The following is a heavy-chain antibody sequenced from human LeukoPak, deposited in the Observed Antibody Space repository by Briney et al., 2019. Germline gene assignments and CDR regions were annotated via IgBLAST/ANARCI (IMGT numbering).Heavy chain of an antibody. CDR1: GFTFSSYG. CDR3: VVLHYYYSYMDV. J-gene: IGHJ6*03. CDR2: IKQDGSEK. V-gene: IGHV3-7*01. D-gene: IGHD2-15*01. Sequence: QSGGSLRLSCAASGFTFSSYGMSWVRQAPGEGLEWVANIKQDGSEKYYVDSVKGRFTISRDNYKNSLYRQMNSLRAEDTAVYYCVVLHYYYSYMDVWGKGTTVTVSS.